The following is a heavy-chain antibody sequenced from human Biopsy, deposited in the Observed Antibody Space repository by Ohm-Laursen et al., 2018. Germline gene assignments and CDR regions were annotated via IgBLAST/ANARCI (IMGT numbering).Heavy chain of an antibody. V-gene: IGHV3-11*04. J-gene: IGHJ4*02. D-gene: IGHD5-24*01. CDR1: GFTFGDYY. Sequence: GSLRLSCTASGFTFGDYYMSWIRQAPGKGLEWLSYISGSGVTKMYADSVKGRFTVSRDNAENSMYLQMSSLTVEDTAVYYWSRDERWGQGTLVTVSS. CDR3: SRDER. CDR2: ISGSGVTK.